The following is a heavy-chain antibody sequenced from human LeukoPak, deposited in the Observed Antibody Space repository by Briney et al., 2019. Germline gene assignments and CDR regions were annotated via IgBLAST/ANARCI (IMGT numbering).Heavy chain of an antibody. CDR3: ARTGDYNYYYYYMDV. J-gene: IGHJ6*03. D-gene: IGHD4-17*01. CDR2: IYHSGST. V-gene: IGHV4-38-2*02. Sequence: PSETLSLTCTVSGGSISSGYYWGWIRQPPGKGLEWIGSIYHSGSTYYNPSLKSRVTISVDTSKNQFSLKLSSVTAADTAVYYCARTGDYNYYYYYMDVWGKGTTVTISS. CDR1: GGSISSGYY.